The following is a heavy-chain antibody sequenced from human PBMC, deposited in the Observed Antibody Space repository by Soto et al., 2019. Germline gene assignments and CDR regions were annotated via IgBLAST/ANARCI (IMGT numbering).Heavy chain of an antibody. V-gene: IGHV3-21*01. D-gene: IGHD5-12*01. CDR1: GFTFSSYS. J-gene: IGHJ4*02. CDR2: ISSSSSDI. Sequence: GGSLRLSCAASGFTFSSYSMNWVRQAPGKGLEWVSSISSSSSDIYYGDSVKGRFTISRDNAKNSLYLQMNSLRAEDTAVYYCARDLYGGYEFGDGWGQGTLVTVSS. CDR3: ARDLYGGYEFGDG.